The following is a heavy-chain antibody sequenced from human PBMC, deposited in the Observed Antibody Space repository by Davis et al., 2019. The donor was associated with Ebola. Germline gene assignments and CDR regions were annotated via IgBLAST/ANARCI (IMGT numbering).Heavy chain of an antibody. CDR3: GMDCSDANCGVTYYFDF. CDR1: GYTLLSYG. CDR2: VSAFSDNT. Sequence: ASVKVSCNASGYTLLSYGISWVRQAPGPGLEWVGWVSAFSDNTRFTPRHQGRVTMTIDTSTSTAYMELRSLTSDDTAMYYCGMDCSDANCGVTYYFDFWGQGTPVTVSS. V-gene: IGHV1-18*01. D-gene: IGHD2-15*01. J-gene: IGHJ4*02.